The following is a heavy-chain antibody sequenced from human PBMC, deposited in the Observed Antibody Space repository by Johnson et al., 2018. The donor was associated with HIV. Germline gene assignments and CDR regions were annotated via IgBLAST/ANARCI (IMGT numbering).Heavy chain of an antibody. V-gene: IGHV3-13*01. CDR2: IGTAGDT. CDR3: TTDGGLGSFDI. D-gene: IGHD7-27*01. J-gene: IGHJ3*02. CDR1: GFTFSSYD. Sequence: VQLVESGGGLVQPGGSLRLSCADSGFTFSSYDMHWVRQATGKGLEWVSAIGTAGDTYYPGSVKGRFTISRENAKNSLYLQMNSLKTEDTAVYYCTTDGGLGSFDILGQGTMVTVSS.